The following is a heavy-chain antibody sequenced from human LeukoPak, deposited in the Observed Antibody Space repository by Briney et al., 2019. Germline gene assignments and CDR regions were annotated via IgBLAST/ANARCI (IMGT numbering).Heavy chain of an antibody. Sequence: SQTLSLAFAVSGGSISSGGYSWSWIRPPPGKGLEWIGYIYHSGSTYYNPSLKSRVTISVDRSKNQFSLKLSSVTAADTAVYYCASYYGGWFDPWGQGTLVTVSS. D-gene: IGHD3-22*01. CDR2: IYHSGST. V-gene: IGHV4-30-2*01. CDR3: ASYYGGWFDP. CDR1: GGSISSGGYS. J-gene: IGHJ5*02.